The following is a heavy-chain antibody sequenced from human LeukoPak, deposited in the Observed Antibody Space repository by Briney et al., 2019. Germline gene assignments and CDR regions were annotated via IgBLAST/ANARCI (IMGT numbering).Heavy chain of an antibody. CDR1: GYTFTSYG. Sequence: ASVKVSCKASGYTFTSYGISWVRQAPGQGLEWMGWISAYNGNTNYAQKLQGRVTMTTDTSTSTAYMELRSLRSDDTAVYYCARDTITFGGVIVRETAFDTWGQGTMVTVSS. J-gene: IGHJ3*02. CDR2: ISAYNGNT. D-gene: IGHD3-16*02. V-gene: IGHV1-18*01. CDR3: ARDTITFGGVIVRETAFDT.